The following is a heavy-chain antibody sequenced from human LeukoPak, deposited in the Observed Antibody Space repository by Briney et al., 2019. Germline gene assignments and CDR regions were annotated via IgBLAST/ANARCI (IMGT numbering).Heavy chain of an antibody. Sequence: PGGSLRLSCAASGFTFSSYEMNWVRQAPGKGLEWISYINSSGSTTYYADSVKGRFTISRDNAKNSLYLQMNSLRAEDTAVYYCARAPLGTGDYWGQGTLVTVSS. V-gene: IGHV3-48*03. D-gene: IGHD1-1*01. CDR3: ARAPLGTGDY. CDR1: GFTFSSYE. CDR2: INSSGSTT. J-gene: IGHJ4*02.